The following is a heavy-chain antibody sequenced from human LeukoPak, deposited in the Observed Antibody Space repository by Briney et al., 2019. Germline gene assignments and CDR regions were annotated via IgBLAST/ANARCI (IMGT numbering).Heavy chain of an antibody. J-gene: IGHJ4*02. CDR2: SYYSGST. Sequence: PSETLSLTCTVSGGSISSGDYYWSWIRQPPGKSLEWIGYSYYSGSTYYNPSLKSRVTISVDTSKNQFSLKLSSVTAADTAFYYCARVVYSSGWYYFDYWGQGTLVTVSS. D-gene: IGHD6-19*01. CDR1: GGSISSGDYY. CDR3: ARVVYSSGWYYFDY. V-gene: IGHV4-30-4*01.